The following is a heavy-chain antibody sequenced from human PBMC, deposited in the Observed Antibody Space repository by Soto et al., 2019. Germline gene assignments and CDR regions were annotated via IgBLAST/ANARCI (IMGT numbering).Heavy chain of an antibody. CDR1: GYTFTSYG. V-gene: IGHV1-18*01. D-gene: IGHD3-10*01. CDR2: ISAYNGNT. CDR3: ARAGYYYGSGSYPTNYYYYYGMDV. J-gene: IGHJ6*02. Sequence: QVQLVQSGAEVKKPGASVKVSCKASGYTFTSYGISWVRQAPGQGLEWMGWISAYNGNTNYAQKLQGRVTMTTDTPTSTAYMELRSLRSDDTAVYYCARAGYYYGSGSYPTNYYYYYGMDVWGQGTTVTVSS.